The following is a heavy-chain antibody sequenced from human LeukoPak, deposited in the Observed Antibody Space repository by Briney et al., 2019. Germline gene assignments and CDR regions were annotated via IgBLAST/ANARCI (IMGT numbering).Heavy chain of an antibody. D-gene: IGHD6-6*01. J-gene: IGHJ2*01. CDR2: IYYSGST. Sequence: RTSETLSLTCTVSGGSISSYYWSWIRQPPGKGLEWIGYIYYSGSTNYNPSLKSRVTISVDTSKNQFSLKLSSVTAADTAVYYCARGSSSSSGLALYWYFDLWGRGTLVTVSS. CDR1: GGSISSYY. V-gene: IGHV4-59*01. CDR3: ARGSSSSSGLALYWYFDL.